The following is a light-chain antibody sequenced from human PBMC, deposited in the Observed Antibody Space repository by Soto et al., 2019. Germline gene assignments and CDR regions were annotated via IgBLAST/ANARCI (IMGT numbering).Light chain of an antibody. J-gene: IGKJ1*01. CDR1: QSVSSY. CDR3: QQRSNWPS. Sequence: EIVLTQSPATLSLSPGERATLPCRASQSVSSYLAWYKQKPGQAPRLLIYDASNRATGIPARFSGSGSGTDFTLTISSLEPEDFAVYYCQQRSNWPSFGQGTKVEIK. V-gene: IGKV3-11*01. CDR2: DAS.